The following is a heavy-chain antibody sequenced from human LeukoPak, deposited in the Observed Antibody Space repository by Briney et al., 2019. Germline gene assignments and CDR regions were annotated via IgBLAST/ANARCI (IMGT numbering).Heavy chain of an antibody. Sequence: PGGSLRLSCAASGFTFNSYGMSWVRQAPGKGLEWVSAISGRGGDTYYGDSVKGRFTISRDNSKNTLYLQMNSLRAEDTAVYYCAKDPLFKSSGLDSGFDPWGQGTLVTVSS. V-gene: IGHV3-23*01. CDR3: AKDPLFKSSGLDSGFDP. CDR1: GFTFNSYG. D-gene: IGHD6-19*01. CDR2: ISGRGGDT. J-gene: IGHJ5*02.